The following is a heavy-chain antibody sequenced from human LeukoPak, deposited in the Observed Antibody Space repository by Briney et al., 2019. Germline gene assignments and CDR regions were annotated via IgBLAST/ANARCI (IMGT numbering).Heavy chain of an antibody. V-gene: IGHV3-7*01. Sequence: GGSMRLSCAASGFTFSSHWMSWVRQAPGKGLEWVAKIKEDGSGKYYVDSVKGRFTISRDNVKNSLFLQMNSLRVEDTAVYYCALDGHWAFNVWGQGTLVTVS. CDR3: ALDGHWAFNV. CDR2: IKEDGSGK. CDR1: GFTFSSHW. J-gene: IGHJ3*01. D-gene: IGHD1-1*01.